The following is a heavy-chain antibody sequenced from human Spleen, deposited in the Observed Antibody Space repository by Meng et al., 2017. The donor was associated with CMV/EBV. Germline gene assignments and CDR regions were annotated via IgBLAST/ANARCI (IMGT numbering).Heavy chain of an antibody. Sequence: SETLSLTCTVSGGSISSSSYYWGWIRQPPGKGLEWIGSIYYSGSTYYNPSLKSRVTISVDTSKNQFSLKLSSVTAADTAVYYCARTYSRNWAFDFWGQGTLVTVSS. CDR3: ARTYSRNWAFDF. V-gene: IGHV4-39*07. CDR2: IYYSGST. D-gene: IGHD6-13*01. J-gene: IGHJ4*02. CDR1: GGSISSSSYY.